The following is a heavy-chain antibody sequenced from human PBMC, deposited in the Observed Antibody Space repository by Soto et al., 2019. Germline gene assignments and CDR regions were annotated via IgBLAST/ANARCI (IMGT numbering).Heavy chain of an antibody. CDR2: INHSGST. V-gene: IGHV4-34*01. CDR1: GGSFSGYY. D-gene: IGHD3-22*01. J-gene: IGHJ4*02. CDR3: ARGDYYYDSSGYTVPLDY. Sequence: PSETLSLTCAVYGGSFSGYYWSWIRQPPGKGLEWIGEINHSGSTNYNPSLKSRVTISVDTSKNQFSLKLSSVTAADTAVYYCARGDYYYDSSGYTVPLDYWGQGTLVTVSS.